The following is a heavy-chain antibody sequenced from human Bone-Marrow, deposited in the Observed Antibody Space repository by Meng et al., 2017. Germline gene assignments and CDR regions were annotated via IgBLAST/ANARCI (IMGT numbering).Heavy chain of an antibody. CDR2: IYYSGST. Sequence: SETLSLTCTVSGGSISSYYWSWIRQPPGKGLEWIGYIYYSGSTNYNPYLKSRVTISVDTSKNQFSLKLSSVTAADTAVYYCARSPKSRDYYGSGSYYSRFDPWGQGTLVTVSS. D-gene: IGHD3-10*01. J-gene: IGHJ5*02. CDR1: GGSISSYY. V-gene: IGHV4-59*01. CDR3: ARSPKSRDYYGSGSYYSRFDP.